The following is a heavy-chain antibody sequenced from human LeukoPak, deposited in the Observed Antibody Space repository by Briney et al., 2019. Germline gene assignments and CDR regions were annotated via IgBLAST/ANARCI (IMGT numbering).Heavy chain of an antibody. J-gene: IGHJ4*02. V-gene: IGHV1-46*01. CDR3: ARSYDSSGYLPTVGY. Sequence: ASVKVSCKASGYTFTSYYMHWVRQAPGQGLEWMGIINPSGGSTSYAQKFQGRVTMTRDMSTSTVYMELSSLRSEDTAVYYCARSYDSSGYLPTVGYWGQGTLVTVSS. CDR1: GYTFTSYY. D-gene: IGHD3-22*01. CDR2: INPSGGST.